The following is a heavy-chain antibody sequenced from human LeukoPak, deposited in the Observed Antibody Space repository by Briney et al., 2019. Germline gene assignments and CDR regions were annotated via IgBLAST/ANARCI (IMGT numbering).Heavy chain of an antibody. J-gene: IGHJ3*02. CDR1: GFSLSTSGMC. CDR3: ARMDYDFWSGYHAFDI. V-gene: IGHV2-70*11. CDR2: IDWDDDK. D-gene: IGHD3-3*01. Sequence: ESGPALVKPTQTLTLTCTFSGFSLSTSGMCVSWIRQPPGKALEWLARIDWDDDKYYSTSLKTRLTISKDTSKNQVVLTMTNMDPVDAATYYCARMDYDFWSGYHAFDIWGQGTMVTVSS.